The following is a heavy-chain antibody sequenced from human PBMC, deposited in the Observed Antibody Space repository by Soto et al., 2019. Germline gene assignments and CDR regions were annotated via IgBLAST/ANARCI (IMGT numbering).Heavy chain of an antibody. CDR2: IHYSGST. CDR3: ARLGGAHYYGMDV. J-gene: IGHJ6*02. CDR1: GGSISSGGYS. V-gene: IGHV4-30-2*01. Sequence: SETLSLTCAVSGGSISSGGYSWSWIRQPPGKGLEWIGYIHYSGSTYYNPSLKSRVTISLDRSKNQFSLKLSSVTAADTAVYYCARLGGAHYYGMDVWGQGTTVTVSS. D-gene: IGHD3-16*01.